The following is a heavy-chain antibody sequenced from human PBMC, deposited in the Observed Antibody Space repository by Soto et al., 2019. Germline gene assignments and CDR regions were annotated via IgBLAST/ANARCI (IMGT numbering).Heavy chain of an antibody. J-gene: IGHJ4*01. Sequence: QITLKESGPTLVKPSQTLTLTCSFSGFSLTTSGVGVGWFRQPPGEALEWLALLFWGDDKRYRPSLKSRLTVTTDTSKNQVILTMTNMDPADTGTYYCAYSPQMTVTTYYFDSWGHGTLVTVSS. D-gene: IGHD4-17*01. V-gene: IGHV2-5*02. CDR3: AYSPQMTVTTYYFDS. CDR1: GFSLTTSGVG. CDR2: LFWGDDK.